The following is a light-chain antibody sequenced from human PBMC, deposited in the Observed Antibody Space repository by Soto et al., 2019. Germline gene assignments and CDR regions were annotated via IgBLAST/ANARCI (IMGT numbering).Light chain of an antibody. CDR1: QSISSY. Sequence: DIQMTKSPSSLSASVGDRVTITCRASQSISSYLNWYQQKPGKAPKLLIYAASSLQSGVPSRFSGSGSGTDFSLTISSLQPEDFATYYCQQSYSTPLTFGGATKV. V-gene: IGKV1-39*01. CDR3: QQSYSTPLT. CDR2: AAS. J-gene: IGKJ4*01.